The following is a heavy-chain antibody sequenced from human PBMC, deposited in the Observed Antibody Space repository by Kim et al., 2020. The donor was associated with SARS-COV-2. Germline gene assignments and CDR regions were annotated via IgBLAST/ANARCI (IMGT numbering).Heavy chain of an antibody. V-gene: IGHV4-39*07. CDR2: IYYTGST. J-gene: IGHJ4*02. CDR3: ARDVPDYDFWSGYAGWYFDY. CDR1: GGSISSSSYY. Sequence: SETLSLTCTVSGGSISSSSYYWGWIRQPPGKGLEWIGSIYYTGSTYYNPSLKSRVTISVDTSKNQFSLRLSSVTAADTAVYYCARDVPDYDFWSGYAGWYFDYWGQGTLVTVSS. D-gene: IGHD3-3*01.